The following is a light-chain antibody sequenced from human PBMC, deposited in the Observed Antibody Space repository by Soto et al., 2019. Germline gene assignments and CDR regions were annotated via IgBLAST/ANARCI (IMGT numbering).Light chain of an antibody. V-gene: IGKV3-15*01. Sequence: DIVMTQSPLTLSVSPGESATLSCRASERVSTNLAWYQQTPGQAPRLLIYSASRRPTDIPVRFSGSGSGAEFTLTISSLQSEDFAVYFCQQYDKWPLTFGPGTKVDFK. J-gene: IGKJ3*01. CDR3: QQYDKWPLT. CDR2: SAS. CDR1: ERVSTN.